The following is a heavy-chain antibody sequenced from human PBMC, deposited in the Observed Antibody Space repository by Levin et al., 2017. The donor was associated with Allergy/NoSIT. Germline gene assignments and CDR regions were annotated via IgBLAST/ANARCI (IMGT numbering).Heavy chain of an antibody. CDR1: GFTFSNYA. J-gene: IGHJ4*02. Sequence: GGSLRLSCAASGFTFSNYAMHWVRQAPGKGLEWVAVISYDRSNKYYADSVKGRFTISRDNSKNTLYLQMNSLRAEDAAMYYCAGSSWGVVGYFDCWGQGTLVTVSS. D-gene: IGHD1-26*01. V-gene: IGHV3-30*04. CDR3: AGSSWGVVGYFDC. CDR2: ISYDRSNK.